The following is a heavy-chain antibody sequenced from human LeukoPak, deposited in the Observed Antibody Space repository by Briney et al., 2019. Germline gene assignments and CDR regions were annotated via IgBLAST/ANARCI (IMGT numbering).Heavy chain of an antibody. CDR1: GYSFTSYW. CDR3: SRCRPDSSSWYRFCYNFVY. CDR2: FYPGDSDT. D-gene: IGHD6-13*01. J-gene: IGHJ4*02. Sequence: ESPKISCNGSGYSFTSYWIGWWRHMPGKGVVWRVIFYPGDSDTIYSPSFQDQVTISSNKSISTSYLQQISRKSSHTAVYYFSRCRPDSSSWYRFCYNFVYWGQGTLVSVSS. V-gene: IGHV5-51*01.